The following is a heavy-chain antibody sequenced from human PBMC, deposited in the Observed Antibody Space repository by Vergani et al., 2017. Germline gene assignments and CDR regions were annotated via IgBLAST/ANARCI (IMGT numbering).Heavy chain of an antibody. D-gene: IGHD6-6*01. J-gene: IGHJ4*02. Sequence: EVQLLESGGGLVQPGGSLRLSCAASGFTFSSYAISWVRQAPGKGLEWVSAISGSGGSTYYADSVKGRFTISRDNSKNTLYLQMNSLRAEDTAVYYCAKDPWGSSWGFDYWGQGTLVTVSS. V-gene: IGHV3-23*01. CDR2: ISGSGGST. CDR1: GFTFSSYA. CDR3: AKDPWGSSWGFDY.